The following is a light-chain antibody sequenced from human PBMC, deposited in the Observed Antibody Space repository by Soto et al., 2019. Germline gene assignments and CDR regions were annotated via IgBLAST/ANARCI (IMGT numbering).Light chain of an antibody. CDR1: QSVSSY. Sequence: EIVFTQSPATLSFXXXXXXTLSXRASQSVSSYLAWYQQKPGQAPRLLIYDASNRATGIPARFSGSGSGTDFTLTISSLEPEDFAVYYCQQRSNWLTFGGGTKVDIK. CDR2: DAS. J-gene: IGKJ4*01. CDR3: QQRSNWLT. V-gene: IGKV3-11*01.